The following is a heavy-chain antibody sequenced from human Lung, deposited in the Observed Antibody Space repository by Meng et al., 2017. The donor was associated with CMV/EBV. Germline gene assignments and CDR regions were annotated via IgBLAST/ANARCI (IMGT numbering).Heavy chain of an antibody. J-gene: IGHJ4*02. CDR3: ARAPIINDFWSGQVSNYFDN. Sequence: GSXRLXCAVYGGSFSGYYWSWIRQPPGKGLEWIGEINHSGSINYNPSLKSRVTISVDTSKDQFSLKLNSVTAADTAVYYCARAPIINDFWSGQVSNYFDNWXQGTLVTVSS. CDR1: GGSFSGYY. V-gene: IGHV4-34*01. CDR2: INHSGSI. D-gene: IGHD3-3*01.